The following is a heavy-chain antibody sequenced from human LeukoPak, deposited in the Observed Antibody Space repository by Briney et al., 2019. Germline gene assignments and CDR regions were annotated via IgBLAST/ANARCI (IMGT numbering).Heavy chain of an antibody. D-gene: IGHD3-22*01. V-gene: IGHV1-46*01. CDR1: GYTFTNYY. Sequence: ASVKVSFKASGYTFTNYYMHWVRQAPGQGLEWLGIINPSGGSTSYARKYEGRVTMTRDTSTTTVYMELSSLRSEDTAVYYCARVVWNYYDSSGYGAFDIWGQGTMVTVSS. CDR3: ARVVWNYYDSSGYGAFDI. CDR2: INPSGGST. J-gene: IGHJ3*02.